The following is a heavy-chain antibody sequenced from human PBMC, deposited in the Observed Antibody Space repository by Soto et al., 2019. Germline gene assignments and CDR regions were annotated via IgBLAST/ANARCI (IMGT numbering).Heavy chain of an antibody. J-gene: IGHJ5*02. CDR2: IKSKTDGGTT. V-gene: IGHV3-15*01. D-gene: IGHD6-19*01. Sequence: EVQLVESGGGLVKPGGSLRLSCAASGFTFSNAWMSWVRQAPGKGLEWVGRIKSKTDGGTTDYAAPVKGRFTISRDDSKNALYLQMNSLKTEDTAVYYCTTDLRGSGWPNTWGQGTLVTVFS. CDR1: GFTFSNAW. CDR3: TTDLRGSGWPNT.